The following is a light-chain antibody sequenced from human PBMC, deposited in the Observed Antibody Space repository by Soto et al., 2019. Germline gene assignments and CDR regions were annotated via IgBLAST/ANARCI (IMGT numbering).Light chain of an antibody. CDR2: EVS. J-gene: IGLJ1*01. CDR3: SSYAGGNV. CDR1: SSDVGGYNY. Sequence: QSVLTQPPSASGSPGQSVTISCTGTSSDVGGYNYVSWYQQHPGKAPKLMMYEVSKRPSGVPDRFSGSKSGNTASLTVSGLQAEDEADYYCSSYAGGNVFGTGTKVTVL. V-gene: IGLV2-8*01.